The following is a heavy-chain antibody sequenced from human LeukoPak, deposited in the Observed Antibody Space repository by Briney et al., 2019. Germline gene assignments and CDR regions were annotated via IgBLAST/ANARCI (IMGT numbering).Heavy chain of an antibody. D-gene: IGHD5-12*01. CDR3: ARDAYSGYPADY. V-gene: IGHV1-46*01. CDR2: INPSGGST. J-gene: IGHJ4*02. Sequence: GASVKVSCTASGYTFTSYYMHWVRQAPGQGLEWMGIINPSGGSTSYAQKFQGRVTMTRDTSTSTVYVELSSLRSEDTAVYYCARDAYSGYPADYWGQGTLVTVSS. CDR1: GYTFTSYY.